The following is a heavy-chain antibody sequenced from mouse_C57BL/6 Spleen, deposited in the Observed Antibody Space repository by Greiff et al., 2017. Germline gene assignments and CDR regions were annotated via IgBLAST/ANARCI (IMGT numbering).Heavy chain of an antibody. V-gene: IGHV1-55*01. CDR3: ASGGNYGRSWFAY. J-gene: IGHJ3*01. Sequence: QVQLQQSGAELVKPGASVKMSCKASGYTFTSYWITWVKQRPGQGLEWIGDIYPGSGSTNYNEKFKSKATLTVDTSSSTAYMQLSSLTSEDSAVYYCASGGNYGRSWFAYWGQGTLVTVSA. D-gene: IGHD1-1*01. CDR2: IYPGSGST. CDR1: GYTFTSYW.